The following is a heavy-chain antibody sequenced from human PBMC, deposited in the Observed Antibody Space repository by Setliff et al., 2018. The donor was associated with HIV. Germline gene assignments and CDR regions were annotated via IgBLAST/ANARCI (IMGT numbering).Heavy chain of an antibody. J-gene: IGHJ4*02. V-gene: IGHV3-30*02. CDR3: AKDGLTGKWLVTYYFDY. CDR1: GFTFSSYG. CDR2: IRYDGRNK. D-gene: IGHD6-19*01. Sequence: PGGSMRLSCAASGFTFSSYGMHWVRQAPGKGLEWVAFIRYDGRNKYYADSVKGRFTISRDNSKNTLYLQMNSLRDEDTAVYYCAKDGLTGKWLVTYYFDYWGQGTQVTVSS.